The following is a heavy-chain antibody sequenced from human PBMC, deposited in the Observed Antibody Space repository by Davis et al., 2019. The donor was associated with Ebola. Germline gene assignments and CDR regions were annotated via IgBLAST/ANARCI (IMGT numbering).Heavy chain of an antibody. CDR3: ARSNWNFPCWFDP. J-gene: IGHJ5*02. Sequence: GGSLRLSCAASGFTFSSYEMNWVRQAPGKGLKWVSYISSSGSTIYYADSVKGRFTISRDNAKNSLYLQMNSLRDEDTAVYYCARSNWNFPCWFDPWGQGTLVTVSS. CDR2: ISSSGSTI. V-gene: IGHV3-48*03. CDR1: GFTFSSYE. D-gene: IGHD1-7*01.